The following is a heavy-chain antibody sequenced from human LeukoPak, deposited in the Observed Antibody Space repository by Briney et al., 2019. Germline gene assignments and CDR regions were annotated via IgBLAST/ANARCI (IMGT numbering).Heavy chain of an antibody. V-gene: IGHV3-30*02. CDR2: IRYDGSNK. CDR1: GFTFSSYG. Sequence: GGSLRLSCAASGFTFSSYGMHWVRQAPGKGLEWVAFIRYDGSNKYYADSVKGRFTISRDNSKNTLYLQMNSLRAEDTAVYYCAKDSIRQQLYYFDSWGQGTLVTVSS. J-gene: IGHJ4*02. CDR3: AKDSIRQQLYYFDS. D-gene: IGHD6-13*01.